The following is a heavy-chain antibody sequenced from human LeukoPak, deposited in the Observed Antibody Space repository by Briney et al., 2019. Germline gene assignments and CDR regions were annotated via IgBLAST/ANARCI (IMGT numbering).Heavy chain of an antibody. J-gene: IGHJ4*02. Sequence: GGSLRLSCAASGFTFSSYGMHWVRQAPGKGLEWVAVIWYDGSNKYYADSVKGRFTISGDNSKNTLYLQMNSLRAEDTAVYYCARDRSLTAGYYFDYWGQGTLVTVSS. CDR2: IWYDGSNK. V-gene: IGHV3-33*01. CDR1: GFTFSSYG. CDR3: ARDRSLTAGYYFDY.